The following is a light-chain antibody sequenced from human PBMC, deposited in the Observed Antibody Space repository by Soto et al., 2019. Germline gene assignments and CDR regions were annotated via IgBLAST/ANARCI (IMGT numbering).Light chain of an antibody. V-gene: IGLV8-61*01. J-gene: IGLJ2*01. CDR1: SGSVSTSYY. CDR3: GLYIGSGIVV. Sequence: QTVVTQEPSFSVSPGGTVTLTCGLSSGSVSTSYYPSWYQQTPGQAPRTLIYSTNTRSSGVPDRFSGSILGNKAALTITWAQADDESDYYCGLYIGSGIVVFGGGTKLTVL. CDR2: STN.